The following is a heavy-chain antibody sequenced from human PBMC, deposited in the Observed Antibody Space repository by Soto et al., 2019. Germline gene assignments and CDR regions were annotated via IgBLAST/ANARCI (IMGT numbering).Heavy chain of an antibody. CDR3: ARVRRYYYGSGSPPRTLYYYYYYMDV. Sequence: PSETLSLTCAVYGGSFSGYYWSWIRQPPGKGLEWIGEINHSGSTNYNPSLKSRVTTSVDTSKNQFSLKLSSVTAADTAVYYCARVRRYYYGSGSPPRTLYYYYYYMDVWGKGTTVTVSS. V-gene: IGHV4-34*01. CDR1: GGSFSGYY. CDR2: INHSGST. J-gene: IGHJ6*03. D-gene: IGHD3-10*01.